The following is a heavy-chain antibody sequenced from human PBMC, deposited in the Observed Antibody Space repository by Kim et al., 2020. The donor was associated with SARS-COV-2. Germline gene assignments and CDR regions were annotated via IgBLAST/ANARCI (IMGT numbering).Heavy chain of an antibody. V-gene: IGHV3-7*01. CDR2: IKQDGSEK. D-gene: IGHD6-13*01. Sequence: GGSLRLSCAASGFTFSSYWMSWVRQAPGKGLEWVANIKQDGSEKYYVDSVKGRFTISRDNAKNSLYLQMNSLRAEDTAVYYCARDTGSSDPPGFDYWGQGTLVTVSS. CDR1: GFTFSSYW. CDR3: ARDTGSSDPPGFDY. J-gene: IGHJ4*02.